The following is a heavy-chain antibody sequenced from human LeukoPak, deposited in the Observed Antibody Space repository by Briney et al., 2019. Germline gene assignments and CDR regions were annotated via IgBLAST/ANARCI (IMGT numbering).Heavy chain of an antibody. Sequence: GGSLKISCKGSGYSFTSYWIGGVRQLPGKGLEWMGIIYPGDSDTRYSPSFQGQVTISADKSISTSYLQWSSLKASDTAMYYCARRRVGAKSKDYFDYWGQGTLVTVSS. CDR3: ARRRVGAKSKDYFDY. CDR1: GYSFTSYW. D-gene: IGHD1-26*01. CDR2: IYPGDSDT. J-gene: IGHJ4*02. V-gene: IGHV5-51*01.